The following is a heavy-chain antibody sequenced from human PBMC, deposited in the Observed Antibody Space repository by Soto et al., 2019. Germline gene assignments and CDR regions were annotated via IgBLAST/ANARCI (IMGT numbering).Heavy chain of an antibody. V-gene: IGHV4-31*03. D-gene: IGHD3-16*01. CDR2: IYYSGST. CDR1: GGSISSGGYY. J-gene: IGHJ1*01. CDR3: ARGWGGYFQH. Sequence: QVQLQESGPGLVKPSQTLSLTCTVSGGSISSGGYYWSWIRQHPGKGLEWIGYIYYSGSTYYNPALKSRVTIAVDTSKNQLSLKLSSVTAADTAVYYCARGWGGYFQHWGQGTLVTVSS.